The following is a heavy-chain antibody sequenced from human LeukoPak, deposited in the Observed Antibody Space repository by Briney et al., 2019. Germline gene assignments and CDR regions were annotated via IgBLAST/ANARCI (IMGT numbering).Heavy chain of an antibody. CDR3: ARVVGSGWYFFDY. CDR2: IYHSGST. V-gene: IGHV4-38-2*02. CDR1: GYSISSGFY. Sequence: SETLSLTCTVSGYSISSGFYWGWIRQPPGKGLEWIGSIYHSGSTYYNPSLKSRVTMSVDTSKNQFSLKLSSVTAADTAVYYCARVVGSGWYFFDYWGQGTLVTVSS. J-gene: IGHJ4*02. D-gene: IGHD6-19*01.